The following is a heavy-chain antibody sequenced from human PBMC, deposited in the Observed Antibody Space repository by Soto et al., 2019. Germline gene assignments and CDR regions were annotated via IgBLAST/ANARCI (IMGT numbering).Heavy chain of an antibody. CDR2: ISGSGGST. CDR3: AKGSYCTNGVCYTEDY. Sequence: EVQLLESGGGLVQPGGSLRLSCAASGFTFSSYAMSWVRQAPGKGLEWVSAISGSGGSTYYADSVKGRFTISRDNSKNTLYLQMNSLRAEDTAVYYCAKGSYCTNGVCYTEDYWGQGTLVTVSS. J-gene: IGHJ4*02. D-gene: IGHD2-8*01. V-gene: IGHV3-23*01. CDR1: GFTFSSYA.